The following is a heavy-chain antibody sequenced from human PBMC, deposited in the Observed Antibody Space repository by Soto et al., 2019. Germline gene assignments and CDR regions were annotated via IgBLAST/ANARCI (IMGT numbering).Heavy chain of an antibody. V-gene: IGHV4-59*12. CDR1: GGSISGDY. CDR2: THYSETA. J-gene: IGHJ4*02. D-gene: IGHD2-21*02. CDR3: ARLGVCGDDCCSFDY. Sequence: QVQLQESGPGLVKPSETLSLTCTVSGGSISGDYWSWVRQPPGKGLEWIGFTHYSETAYYNPSLKSRLTLSLDTSKNTFSLMLTSVAAADTAVYYCARLGVCGDDCCSFDYWGQGSLVTVSS.